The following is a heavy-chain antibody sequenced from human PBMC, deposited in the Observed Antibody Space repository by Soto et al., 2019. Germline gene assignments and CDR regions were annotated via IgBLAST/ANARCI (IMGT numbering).Heavy chain of an antibody. CDR3: AGGRWRQLLLNY. J-gene: IGHJ4*02. V-gene: IGHV4-59*01. CDR2: VSNSGST. Sequence: SETLSLTCSVSGASMSNFYWSCIRQSPGRGLEFIGYVSNSGSTNYNPSLKSRVTISVDTSKSQFSLKLSSVTAADTAVYYCAGGRWRQLLLNYWGQGTLVTVSS. CDR1: GASMSNFY. D-gene: IGHD5-12*01.